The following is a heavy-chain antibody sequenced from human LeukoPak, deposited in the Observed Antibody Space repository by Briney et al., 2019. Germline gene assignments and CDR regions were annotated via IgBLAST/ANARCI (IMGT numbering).Heavy chain of an antibody. CDR2: IYYSGST. V-gene: IGHV4-39*01. CDR1: GGSISSSSYD. D-gene: IGHD5-12*01. Sequence: SETLSLTCTVSGGSISSSSYDWGWIRQPPGKGLEWIGSIYYSGSTYYNPALKGRVTISLDTSKNQFSLKLSSVTAADTAVYYCATSGYDTSPEYWGQGTLVTVSS. CDR3: ATSGYDTSPEY. J-gene: IGHJ4*02.